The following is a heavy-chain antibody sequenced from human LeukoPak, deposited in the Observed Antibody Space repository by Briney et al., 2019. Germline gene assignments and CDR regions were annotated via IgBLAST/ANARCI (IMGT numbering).Heavy chain of an antibody. J-gene: IGHJ4*02. CDR3: ARNRYGSGWHYFDY. D-gene: IGHD6-19*01. Sequence: GGSLRLSCAAAGFTFSSYEMNWVRQAPGKGLEWVSYISAGNTIYYADSVKGRFTVSRNNAKNSVFLQMNSLRAEDTAIYYCARNRYGSGWHYFDYWGQGTPVTVSS. CDR1: GFTFSSYE. V-gene: IGHV3-48*03. CDR2: ISAGNTI.